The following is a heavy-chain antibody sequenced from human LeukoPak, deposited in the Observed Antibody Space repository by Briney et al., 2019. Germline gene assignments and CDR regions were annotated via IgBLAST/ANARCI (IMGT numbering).Heavy chain of an antibody. D-gene: IGHD4-23*01. CDR3: ARDFGRWFLDY. J-gene: IGHJ4*02. V-gene: IGHV3-48*03. Sequence: PGGSLRLSCAASGFMFSSYEMNWVRQAPGKGLEWVSYIRSRGSTIYYADSVKGRFTISRDNAKNSLYLQMNSLRAEDTAVYYCARDFGRWFLDYWGQGTLVTVSS. CDR2: IRSRGSTI. CDR1: GFMFSSYE.